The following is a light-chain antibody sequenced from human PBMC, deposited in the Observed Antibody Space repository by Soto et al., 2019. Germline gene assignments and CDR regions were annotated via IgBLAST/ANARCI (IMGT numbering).Light chain of an antibody. CDR2: DAS. Sequence: EIVLTQSPATLSFSPGERATPSRRASQSVSSYLAWYQQKPGQAPRLLIYDASNRATGIPARFSGSGSGTDFTLTISSLEPEDFAVYYCQQRSNWPRTFGQGTKVDIK. J-gene: IGKJ1*01. V-gene: IGKV3-11*01. CDR1: QSVSSY. CDR3: QQRSNWPRT.